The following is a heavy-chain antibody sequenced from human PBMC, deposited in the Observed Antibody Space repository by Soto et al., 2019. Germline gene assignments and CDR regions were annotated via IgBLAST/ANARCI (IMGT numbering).Heavy chain of an antibody. CDR2: IDTSGST. CDR1: GGSISNYY. D-gene: IGHD3-22*01. Sequence: SETLSLTCTVSGGSISNYYCNWIRQPAGKGLERIGRIDTSGSTNYNPSLKSRVTMSVDTSKQEFSLKLSSVTAADTALYYCARPDRSGGTGDYWGQGTLVTVSS. V-gene: IGHV4-4*07. CDR3: ARPDRSGGTGDY. J-gene: IGHJ4*02.